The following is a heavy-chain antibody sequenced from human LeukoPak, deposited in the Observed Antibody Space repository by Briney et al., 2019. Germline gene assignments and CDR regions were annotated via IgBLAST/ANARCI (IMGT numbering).Heavy chain of an antibody. J-gene: IGHJ2*01. CDR1: GGSISNYY. CDR3: ARHYCGGDCYSRWYFDL. D-gene: IGHD2-21*02. V-gene: IGHV4-4*07. Sequence: SETLSLTCTVSGGSISNYYWSWIRQPAGKGLEWIGRVYSSGSTNYNPSLKSRVTMSVDTSKNQFSLKLSSVTAADTAVYYCARHYCGGDCYSRWYFDLWGRGTLVTVSS. CDR2: VYSSGST.